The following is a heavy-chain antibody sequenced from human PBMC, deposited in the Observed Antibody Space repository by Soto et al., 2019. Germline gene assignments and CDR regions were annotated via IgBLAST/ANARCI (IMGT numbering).Heavy chain of an antibody. D-gene: IGHD3-16*01. CDR1: GDSMSSGDYY. J-gene: IGHJ5*01. CDR3: ASGRTLSSRPIDS. V-gene: IGHV4-30-4*01. Sequence: QVQLQESGPGLVKPLQTLSLTCNVSGDSMSSGDYYWSWIRQPPGKGLEWLADISSRGTVYYTPSLKGRHTISMVTSKNQFSLRLRSVTAADTAVYCCASGRTLSSRPIDSWGNGTLVTVSS. CDR2: ISSRGTV.